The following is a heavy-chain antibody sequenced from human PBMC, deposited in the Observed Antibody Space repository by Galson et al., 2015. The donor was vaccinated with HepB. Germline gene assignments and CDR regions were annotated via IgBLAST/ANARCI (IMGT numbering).Heavy chain of an antibody. Sequence: SLRLSCAASGFTFSSYAMSWVRQAPGKGLEWVSAISGSGGSTYYADSVKGRFTISRDNSKNTLYLQMNSLRAEDTAVYYCAKDEWELPYSFDYWGQGTLVTVSS. D-gene: IGHD1-26*01. CDR2: ISGSGGST. CDR1: GFTFSSYA. CDR3: AKDEWELPYSFDY. V-gene: IGHV3-23*01. J-gene: IGHJ4*02.